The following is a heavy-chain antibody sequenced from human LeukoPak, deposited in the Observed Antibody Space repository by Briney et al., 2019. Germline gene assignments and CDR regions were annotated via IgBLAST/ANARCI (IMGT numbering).Heavy chain of an antibody. J-gene: IGHJ3*02. CDR2: ISYDGSNK. D-gene: IGHD4-17*01. CDR1: GFTFSSYG. CDR3: AKDLRGLYGDQVAFDI. Sequence: GRSLRLSCAASGFTFSSYGMHWVRQAPGKRLEWVAVISYDGSNKYYADSVKGRFTISRDNSKNTLYLQMNSLRAEDTAVYYCAKDLRGLYGDQVAFDIWGQGTMVTVSS. V-gene: IGHV3-30*18.